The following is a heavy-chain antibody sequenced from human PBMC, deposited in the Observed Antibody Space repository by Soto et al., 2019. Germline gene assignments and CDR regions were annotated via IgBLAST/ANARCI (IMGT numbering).Heavy chain of an antibody. Sequence: GASVKVSCKASGYTFTRYYMHWVRQAPGQGLEWRGIINPRCGSTSYAQKFQGKVTMTRDTSTSTVYMELSRLRSEDTAVYYCARLVRPVDIVATVERSMDVWGQGTTVTVSS. J-gene: IGHJ6*02. CDR3: ARLVRPVDIVATVERSMDV. CDR2: INPRCGST. V-gene: IGHV1-46*01. CDR1: GYTFTRYY. D-gene: IGHD5-12*01.